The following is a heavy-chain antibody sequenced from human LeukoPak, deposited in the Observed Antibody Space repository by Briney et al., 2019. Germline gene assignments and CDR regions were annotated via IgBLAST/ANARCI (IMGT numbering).Heavy chain of an antibody. CDR2: IYPGDSDT. J-gene: IGHJ4*02. V-gene: IGHV5-51*01. D-gene: IGHD2-2*02. Sequence: GESLKISCKGSGYSFTSYWIGWVRQMPGKGLEWMGIIYPGDSDTRYSPSFQGQDTISADKSISTAYLQWSSLKASDTAMYYCARGPTGYCSSTSCYTPPHFDYWGQGTLVTVSS. CDR3: ARGPTGYCSSTSCYTPPHFDY. CDR1: GYSFTSYW.